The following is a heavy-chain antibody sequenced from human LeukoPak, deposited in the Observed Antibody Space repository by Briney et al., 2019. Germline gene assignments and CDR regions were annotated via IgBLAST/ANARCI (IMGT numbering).Heavy chain of an antibody. J-gene: IGHJ4*02. CDR3: PKTKGYSYGYYFGY. V-gene: IGHV3-30*18. CDR1: GFTLSSYA. Sequence: GRSLRLSCAASGFTLSSYAMHWVRQSLGKGLEWVAVMSYDGFNKYYADSVKGRFTISRDNSKNTLYLQMNSLRAEDTAVYYCPKTKGYSYGYYFGYWGQGTLVTVSS. CDR2: MSYDGFNK. D-gene: IGHD5-18*01.